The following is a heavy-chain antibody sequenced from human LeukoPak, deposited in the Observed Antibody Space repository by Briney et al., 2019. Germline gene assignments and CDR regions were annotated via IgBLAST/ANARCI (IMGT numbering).Heavy chain of an antibody. V-gene: IGHV3-7*05. CDR3: ARDGGGDIVVAFAFDI. CDR1: GFTFSNYW. Sequence: GGSLRLSCVASGFTFSNYWMSWVRQAPGKGLEWVAHINQDGSEKYYVDSVKGRFTISRDNAKNSLYLQMNSLRAEDTAVYYCARDGGGDIVVAFAFDIWGQGTMVTVSS. J-gene: IGHJ3*02. CDR2: INQDGSEK. D-gene: IGHD2-15*01.